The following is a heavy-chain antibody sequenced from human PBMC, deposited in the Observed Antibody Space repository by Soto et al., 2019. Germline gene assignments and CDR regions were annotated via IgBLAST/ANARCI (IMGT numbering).Heavy chain of an antibody. V-gene: IGHV4-59*01. D-gene: IGHD3-16*01. J-gene: IGHJ4*02. CDR3: ARHWGREGIVF. Sequence: SETLSLTCTVSGGSISSYYWSWIRQPPGKGLEWIGYIYYSGSTNYNPSLKSRVTISVDTSNNQFSLKLSSVTATDTAVYYCARHWGREGIVFWGQANLVTASS. CDR2: IYYSGST. CDR1: GGSISSYY.